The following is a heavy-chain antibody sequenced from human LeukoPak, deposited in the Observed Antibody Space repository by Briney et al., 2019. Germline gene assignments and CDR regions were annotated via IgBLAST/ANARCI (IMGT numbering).Heavy chain of an antibody. Sequence: GGPLRLSCAASGFTFSSYDMNCVRQAPGKGLEWVSHISSSGNTIYYADSVKGRFTISRDNAKNSLYLQMNSLRAEDTAVYYCARVAGRYYYDTSGYQHRGAFDIWGQGTMVTVSS. CDR3: ARVAGRYYYDTSGYQHRGAFDI. V-gene: IGHV3-48*03. CDR1: GFTFSSYD. D-gene: IGHD3-22*01. CDR2: ISSSGNTI. J-gene: IGHJ3*02.